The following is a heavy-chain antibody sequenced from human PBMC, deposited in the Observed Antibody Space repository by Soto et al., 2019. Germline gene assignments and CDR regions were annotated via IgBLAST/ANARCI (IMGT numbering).Heavy chain of an antibody. CDR3: ATKGVVAATHIDDFDF. Sequence: QVQLVESGGGVVQPGGSLTLSCTPSGFTFANFGMHWVRQAPGKGPEWVAVIWYDGTNKYYADSVRGRFTISRDNSKNTLFLQMISLRVEDTAVYYCATKGVVAATHIDDFDFWGQGTMVTVSS. V-gene: IGHV3-33*01. D-gene: IGHD2-15*01. CDR1: GFTFANFG. J-gene: IGHJ3*01. CDR2: IWYDGTNK.